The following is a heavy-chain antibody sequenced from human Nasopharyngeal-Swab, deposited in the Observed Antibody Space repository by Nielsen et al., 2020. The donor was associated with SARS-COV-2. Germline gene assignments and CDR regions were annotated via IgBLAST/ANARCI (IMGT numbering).Heavy chain of an antibody. CDR1: GYSFSSYW. CDR2: MYPRDSDT. J-gene: IGHJ4*02. D-gene: IGHD1-7*01. V-gene: IGHV5-51*01. Sequence: GESLKISCKGSGYSFSSYWIGWVRQMPGKGLEWMGIMYPRDSDTRYSPSFQGQVTISADKSISTAYLQWSSLKASDTAMYYCATAYNGNYYWDYWGPRTLVTVSS. CDR3: ATAYNGNYYWDY.